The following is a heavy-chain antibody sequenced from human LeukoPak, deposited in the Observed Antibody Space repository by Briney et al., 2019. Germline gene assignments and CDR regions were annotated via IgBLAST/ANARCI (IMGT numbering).Heavy chain of an antibody. CDR3: AREYMVATSDY. J-gene: IGHJ4*02. Sequence: GGSLRLSCAASGFTFSSYSMNWVRQAPGKGLEWVSSISSSSYIYYADSVKGRFTISRDNAKNSLYLQMNSLRAEDTAVYYCAREYMVATSDYWGQGTLVTVSS. D-gene: IGHD5-12*01. CDR1: GFTFSSYS. V-gene: IGHV3-21*01. CDR2: ISSSSYI.